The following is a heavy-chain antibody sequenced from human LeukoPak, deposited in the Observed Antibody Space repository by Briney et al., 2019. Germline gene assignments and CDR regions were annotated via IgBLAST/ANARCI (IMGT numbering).Heavy chain of an antibody. D-gene: IGHD6-13*01. CDR2: VSHDGDNN. J-gene: IGHJ4*02. V-gene: IGHV3-30-3*02. CDR3: AKTGTPWYYFDY. CDR1: GFTFSSYA. Sequence: GRSLRLSCAASGFTFSSYAMHWVRQAPGKGLEWVATVSHDGDNNYYADSVKGRFTISRDNSKDTLYLQMNSLRAEDTAVYYCAKTGTPWYYFDYWGQGTLVTVSS.